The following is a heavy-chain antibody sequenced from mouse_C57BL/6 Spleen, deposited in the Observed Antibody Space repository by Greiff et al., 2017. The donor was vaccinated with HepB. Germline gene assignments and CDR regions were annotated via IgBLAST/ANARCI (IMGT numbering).Heavy chain of an antibody. CDR1: GYTFTDYE. D-gene: IGHD2-2*01. CDR3: TRSYGYDGGDFDY. J-gene: IGHJ2*01. CDR2: IDPETGGT. Sequence: QVQLKESGAELVRPGASVTLSCKASGYTFTDYEMHWVKQTPVHGLEWIGAIDPETGGTAYNQKFKGKAILTADKSSSTAYMELRSLTSEDSAVYYCTRSYGYDGGDFDYWGQGTTLTVSS. V-gene: IGHV1-15*01.